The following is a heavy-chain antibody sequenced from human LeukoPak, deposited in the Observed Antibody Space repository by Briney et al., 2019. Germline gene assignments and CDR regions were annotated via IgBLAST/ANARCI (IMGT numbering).Heavy chain of an antibody. D-gene: IGHD6-19*01. CDR2: ISSTSSYI. CDR3: ARGRGWYQPDY. CDR1: GFTFSTYR. Sequence: GGSLRLSCAASGFTFSTYRSNWVRQAPGKGLEWVSPISSTSSYIYYADSVKGRFTISRDNAKNSLYLQMSSLRAEDTAVYYCARGRGWYQPDYWGQGTLVTVSS. J-gene: IGHJ4*02. V-gene: IGHV3-21*01.